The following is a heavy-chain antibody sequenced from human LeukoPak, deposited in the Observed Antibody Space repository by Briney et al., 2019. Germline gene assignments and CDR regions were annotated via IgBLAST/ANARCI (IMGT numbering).Heavy chain of an antibody. V-gene: IGHV1-18*01. J-gene: IGHJ4*02. CDR3: ARVSSSSLPFDY. CDR2: ISADNGNT. CDR1: GGTFSSYA. D-gene: IGHD6-6*01. Sequence: GASVKVSCKASGGTFSSYAISWVRQAPGQGLEWMGWISADNGNTDYAQRFQGRVTMTTDTSTSTAYMELRSLRSEDTAVYYCARVSSSSLPFDYWGQGTLVTVSS.